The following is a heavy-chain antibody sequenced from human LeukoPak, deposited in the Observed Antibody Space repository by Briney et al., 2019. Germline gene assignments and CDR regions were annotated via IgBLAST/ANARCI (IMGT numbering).Heavy chain of an antibody. J-gene: IGHJ4*02. D-gene: IGHD6-13*01. CDR1: GFDFTQYG. V-gene: IGHV3-33*03. CDR2: IWYDGNKK. CDR3: ACPYRSRFDY. Sequence: GMSLRLSCATSGFDFTQYGMHWVRQAPGKGLEWLTLIWYDGNKKYYRDSVKGRFTVSWDNAKKSLYLEMNTLRAEDTAIYYCACPYRSRFDYWGQGTLVTVSS.